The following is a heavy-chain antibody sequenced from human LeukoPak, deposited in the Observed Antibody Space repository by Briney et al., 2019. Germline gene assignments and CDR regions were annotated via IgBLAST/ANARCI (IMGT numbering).Heavy chain of an antibody. CDR2: ISFDGSNK. Sequence: PGGSLRLSCAASGFTFSSYAMHWVRQAPGKGLERVAVISFDGSNKYYADSVKGRFTISRDNSKNTLYLQMNSLRAEDTAVYYCARDPIGYCSSNSCHYFDYWGQGTLVTVSS. D-gene: IGHD2-2*01. V-gene: IGHV3-30-3*01. J-gene: IGHJ4*02. CDR1: GFTFSSYA. CDR3: ARDPIGYCSSNSCHYFDY.